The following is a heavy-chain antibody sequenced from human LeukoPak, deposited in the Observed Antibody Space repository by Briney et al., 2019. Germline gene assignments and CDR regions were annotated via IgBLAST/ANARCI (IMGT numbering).Heavy chain of an antibody. Sequence: SVKVSCKASGGTFSSYPISWVRQAPGQGLEWMGRIIPIFGTANYAQKFQGRVTITTDESTSTAYMELSSLRSEDTAVYYCARDMTMWDNWNYGPAFDIWGQGTMVTVSS. CDR3: ARDMTMWDNWNYGPAFDI. J-gene: IGHJ3*02. D-gene: IGHD1-7*01. V-gene: IGHV1-69*05. CDR1: GGTFSSYP. CDR2: IIPIFGTA.